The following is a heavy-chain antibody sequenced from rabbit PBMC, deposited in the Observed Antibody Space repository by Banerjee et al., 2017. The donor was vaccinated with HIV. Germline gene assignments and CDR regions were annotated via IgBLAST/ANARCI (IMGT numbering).Heavy chain of an antibody. J-gene: IGHJ6*01. CDR3: ARAFYVYSSGWDL. CDR2: IGTSTGST. CDR1: GFSFSSGYD. D-gene: IGHD4-1*01. Sequence: QEQLEESGGGLVKPGASLTLTCKASGFSFSSGYDMCWVRQAPGKGLEWIACIGTSTGSTHYASWAKGRFTISKTSSTTVTLQMTSLTAADTATYFCARAFYVYSSGWDLWGQGTLVTVS. V-gene: IGHV1S45*01.